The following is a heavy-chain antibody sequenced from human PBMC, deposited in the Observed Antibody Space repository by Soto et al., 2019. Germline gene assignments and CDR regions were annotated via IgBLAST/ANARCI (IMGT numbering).Heavy chain of an antibody. J-gene: IGHJ6*02. CDR3: ARDTTYRGVTRSYYGMDV. Sequence: PWETLSLTCTVSGGSVSSGSYYWSWIRQPPVKGLEWIGYVYYSGTTNYNPSLKSRVTISLDTSKKQFPLKLNSVAAADTAVYYCARDTTYRGVTRSYYGMDVCGQGTTLTVSS. CDR1: GGSVSSGSYY. CDR2: VYYSGTT. D-gene: IGHD3-10*01. V-gene: IGHV4-61*01.